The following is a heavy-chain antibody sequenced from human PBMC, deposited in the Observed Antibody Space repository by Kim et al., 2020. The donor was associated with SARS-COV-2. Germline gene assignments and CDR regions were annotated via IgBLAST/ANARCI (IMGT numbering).Heavy chain of an antibody. CDR3: NRVRGTTLASWDAFD. D-gene: IGHD1-1*01. CDR2: IRSKANGYAT. J-gene: IGHJ3*02. CDR1: GFTFSDTA. V-gene: IGHV3-73*01. Sequence: GGSLRLSCGASGFTFSDTAMHWVRRASGKGLEWVGRIRSKANGYATAYSALVRGRFIIFSDDTRNTSYMQMNSLKTEDTAVYYCNRVRGTTLASWDAFD.